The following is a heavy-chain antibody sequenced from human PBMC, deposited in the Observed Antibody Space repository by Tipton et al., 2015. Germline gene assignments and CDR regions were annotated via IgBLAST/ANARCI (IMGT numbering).Heavy chain of an antibody. CDR1: GFTFSSCS. V-gene: IGHV3-21*01. J-gene: IGHJ4*02. Sequence: SLRLSCAASGFTFSSCSMNWLRQAPGKGLEWVASISSGSTYIYYADSVKGRFTISRDNAKNSLFLQMNSLRAEDTAVYYCARGGYDVWTGHSVTFDYWGQGSLVPVSS. CDR2: ISSGSTYI. D-gene: IGHD3/OR15-3a*01. CDR3: ARGGYDVWTGHSVTFDY.